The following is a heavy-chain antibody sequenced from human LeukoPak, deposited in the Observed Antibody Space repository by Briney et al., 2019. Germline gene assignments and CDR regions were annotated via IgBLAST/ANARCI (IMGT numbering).Heavy chain of an antibody. CDR1: GFTFSSYA. CDR2: ISYDGSNK. CDR3: ARTDGYSTVTASLGY. Sequence: GGSLRLSSAASGFTFSSYAMHWVRQAPGKGLEWVAVISYDGSNKYYADSVKGRFTNSRDNSKNTLYLQMNSLRAEDTAVYYCARTDGYSTVTASLGYWGQGTLVTVSS. J-gene: IGHJ4*02. D-gene: IGHD4-17*01. V-gene: IGHV3-30*04.